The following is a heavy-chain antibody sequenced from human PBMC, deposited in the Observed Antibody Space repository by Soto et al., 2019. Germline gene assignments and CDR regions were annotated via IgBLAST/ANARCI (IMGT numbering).Heavy chain of an antibody. CDR3: ARDNSAWFRQPAKWFVS. CDR2: IYHSGST. CDR1: GGSISSGGYS. V-gene: IGHV4-30-2*01. J-gene: IGHJ5*01. Sequence: SETLSLTCAVSGGSISSGGYSWIWIRQPPGKGLEWIGYIYHSGSTYYNPSLKSRVTISVDTSKNQFSLKLSSATAADTAVYYCARDNSAWFRQPAKWFVSPGPATLVTLS. D-gene: IGHD1-26*01.